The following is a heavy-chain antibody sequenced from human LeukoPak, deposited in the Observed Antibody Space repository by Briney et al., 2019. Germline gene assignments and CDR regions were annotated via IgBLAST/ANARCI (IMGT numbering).Heavy chain of an antibody. J-gene: IGHJ4*02. D-gene: IGHD3-3*01. CDR1: GGSISGYY. V-gene: IGHV4-59*01. CDR2: IYYSGST. Sequence: SETLSLTCTVSGGSISGYYWSWIRQPPGKGLEYIGYIYYSGSTNYSPSLKSRVTISVDTSNHQFSLKLSSVTAADTAVYYCARLDTIFGVAKGFDYWGQGTLVTVS. CDR3: ARLDTIFGVAKGFDY.